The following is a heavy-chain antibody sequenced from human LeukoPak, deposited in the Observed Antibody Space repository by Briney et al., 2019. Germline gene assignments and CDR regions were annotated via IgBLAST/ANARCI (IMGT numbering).Heavy chain of an antibody. V-gene: IGHV4-39*07. Sequence: SETLSLTCTVSGGSISSSSYYWGWIRQPPGKGLEWIGSIYYSGTTYYNPSLKSRVTISVDTSKNQFSLKLSSVTAADTAVYYCARAPYCSGGSCYSGGLYWGQGTLVTVSS. CDR2: IYYSGTT. J-gene: IGHJ4*02. D-gene: IGHD2-15*01. CDR1: GGSISSSSYY. CDR3: ARAPYCSGGSCYSGGLY.